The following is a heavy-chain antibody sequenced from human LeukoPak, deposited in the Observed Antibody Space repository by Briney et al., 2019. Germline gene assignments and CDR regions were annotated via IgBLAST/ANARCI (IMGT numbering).Heavy chain of an antibody. CDR1: GGSFSGYY. D-gene: IGHD3-22*01. V-gene: IGHV4-34*01. J-gene: IGHJ4*02. CDR2: INHSGSI. CDR3: ARLRRPTYYYDSSGHYYFDY. Sequence: SETLSLTCAVYGGSFSGYYWSWIRQPPGKGLEWIGEINHSGSINYNPSLKSRVTISVDTSKNQFSLKLSSVTAADTAVYYCARLRRPTYYYDSSGHYYFDYWGQGTLVTVSS.